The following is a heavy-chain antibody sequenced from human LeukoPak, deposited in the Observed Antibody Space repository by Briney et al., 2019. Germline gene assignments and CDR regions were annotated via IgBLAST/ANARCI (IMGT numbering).Heavy chain of an antibody. CDR3: ARGGGRHVEY. J-gene: IGHJ4*02. CDR1: GFTFSSYG. CDR2: IKEDGSEK. Sequence: PGGSLRLSCAASGFTFSSYGMSWVRQAPGKGLEWVANIKEDGSEKNYVDSVKGRFTISRDNAKNSLYLQMNSLRAEDTAVYYCARGGGRHVEYWGQGNLVTVSS. D-gene: IGHD2/OR15-2a*01. V-gene: IGHV3-7*05.